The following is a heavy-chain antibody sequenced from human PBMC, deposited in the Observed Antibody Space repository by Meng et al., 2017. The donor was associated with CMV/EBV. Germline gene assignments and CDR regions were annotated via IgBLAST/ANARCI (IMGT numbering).Heavy chain of an antibody. V-gene: IGHV4-30-4*08. Sequence: QVQLQESGPGRVKPSQTLSLTCSVSGGTISSGDYYWSWIRQPPGKGLEWIGYIYYSGSTYYNPSLKSRVTISVDTSKNQFSLKLSSVTAADTAVYYCARDNRRGGVDYWGQGTLVTVSS. J-gene: IGHJ4*02. D-gene: IGHD3-3*01. CDR3: ARDNRRGGVDY. CDR2: IYYSGST. CDR1: GGTISSGDYY.